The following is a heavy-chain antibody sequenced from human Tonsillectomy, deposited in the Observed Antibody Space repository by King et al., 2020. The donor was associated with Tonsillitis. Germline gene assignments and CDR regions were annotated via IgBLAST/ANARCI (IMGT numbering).Heavy chain of an antibody. CDR1: GYTFTDYH. CDR3: VRDNWYYDY. V-gene: IGHV1-2*02. CDR2: IYPNKGDT. D-gene: IGHD1-1*01. Sequence: VQLVQSGAEVKKPGASVKVSCQASGYTFTDYHMHWVRQAPGQGLEWMGWIYPNKGDTNFAQKFQGRISLTGETSLNSVYMELTRLTSDDTALYYCVRDNWYYDYWGQGTLVTVSS. J-gene: IGHJ4*02.